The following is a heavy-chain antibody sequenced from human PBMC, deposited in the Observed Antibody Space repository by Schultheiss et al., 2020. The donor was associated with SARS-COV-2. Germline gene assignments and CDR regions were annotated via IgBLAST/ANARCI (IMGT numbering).Heavy chain of an antibody. V-gene: IGHV1-2*02. CDR1: GYTFTSYG. CDR2: INPNSGGT. CDR3: ARVHPGYYGMDV. Sequence: ASVKVSCKASGYTFTSYGISWVRQAPGQGLEWMGWINPNSGGTNYAQKFQGRVTMTRDTSISTAYMELRSLRSDDTAVYYCARVHPGYYGMDVWGQGTTVTVSS. J-gene: IGHJ6*02.